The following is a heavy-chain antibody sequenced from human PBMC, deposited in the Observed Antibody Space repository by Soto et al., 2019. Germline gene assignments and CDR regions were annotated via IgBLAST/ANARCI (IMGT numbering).Heavy chain of an antibody. J-gene: IGHJ6*02. V-gene: IGHV3-30*14. Sequence: PGGSPRLSCAASGFTFSSYAMHWVRQAPGKGLEWVAVISYDGSNKYYADSVKGRFTISRDNSKNTLYLQMNSLRAEDTAVYYCARDRIPTGMDVWGQGTTVTV. CDR3: ARDRIPTGMDV. CDR2: ISYDGSNK. CDR1: GFTFSSYA.